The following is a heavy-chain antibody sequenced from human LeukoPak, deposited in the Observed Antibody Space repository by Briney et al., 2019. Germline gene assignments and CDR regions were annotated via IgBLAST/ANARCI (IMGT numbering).Heavy chain of an antibody. Sequence: PGGSLRLSCAASGFTFSDYYMSWIRQAPGKGLEWVSYISSSGSTIYYADSVKGRFTISRDNAKNSLYLQMNGLRAEDTALYYCAEGAAAGTLALNDAFDIWGQGTMVTVSS. D-gene: IGHD6-13*01. J-gene: IGHJ3*02. CDR1: GFTFSDYY. V-gene: IGHV3-11*01. CDR3: AEGAAAGTLALNDAFDI. CDR2: ISSSGSTI.